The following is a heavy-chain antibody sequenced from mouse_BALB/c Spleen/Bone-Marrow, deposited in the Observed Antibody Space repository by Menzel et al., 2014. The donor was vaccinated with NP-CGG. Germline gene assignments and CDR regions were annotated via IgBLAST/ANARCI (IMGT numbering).Heavy chain of an antibody. CDR1: GYSFTSYW. CDR3: TRRTATLDY. CDR2: IYPGDSDT. J-gene: IGHJ2*01. Sequence: VQLKQSGTVPARPGASVKMSCKASGYSFTSYWIHWVKQRPGQGLEWIGAIYPGDSDTSFNQKFKDKAKLTAVTSASTAYMELSSLTNEDSAVYYCTRRTATLDYWGQGTTLTVSS. D-gene: IGHD1-2*01. V-gene: IGHV1-5*01.